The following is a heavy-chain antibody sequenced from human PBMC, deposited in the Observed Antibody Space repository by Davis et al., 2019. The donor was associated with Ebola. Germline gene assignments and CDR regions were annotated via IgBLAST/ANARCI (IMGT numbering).Heavy chain of an antibody. D-gene: IGHD4-17*01. CDR1: GFTSSHNA. CDR2: ISGGGTYT. J-gene: IGHJ6*02. CDR3: ARDLEPFGDYYYYYYGMDV. V-gene: IGHV3-23*01. Sequence: PGGSLRLSCAVSGFTSSHNAMSWVRQAPGKGLEWVSTISGGGTYTYYADSVKGRFTISRDNSNNTLYLQLNSLRAEDTALYYCARDLEPFGDYYYYYYGMDVWGQGTTVAVSS.